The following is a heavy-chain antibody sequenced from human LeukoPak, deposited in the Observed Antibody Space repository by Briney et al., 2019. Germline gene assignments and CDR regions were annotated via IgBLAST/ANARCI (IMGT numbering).Heavy chain of an antibody. CDR2: ISGGGDSA. CDR3: ARSYSNYVLGYFDY. D-gene: IGHD4-11*01. J-gene: IGHJ4*02. CDR1: GFTFSNYA. V-gene: IGHV3-23*01. Sequence: GGSLRLSCVASGFTFSNYAMSWVRQAPGKGLEWVSVISGGGDSAYYTDSVKGRFTISRDNSKNTLYLQMNSLRAEDTAVYYCARSYSNYVLGYFDYWGQGTLVTVSS.